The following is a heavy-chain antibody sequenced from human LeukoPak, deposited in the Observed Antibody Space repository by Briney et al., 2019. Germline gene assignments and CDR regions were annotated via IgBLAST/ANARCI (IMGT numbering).Heavy chain of an antibody. J-gene: IGHJ6*02. CDR3: AKDEGTVTDQRHYYYGMDV. CDR1: GFTFSSYT. D-gene: IGHD4-17*01. CDR2: ISSSSSSI. Sequence: PGGSLRLSCGASGFTFSSYTMIWVRQAPGMGLEWVSSISSSSSSIYYADSVKGRFTISRDNAKNSLYLQMNSLRTEDTAVYYCAKDEGTVTDQRHYYYGMDVWGQGTTVTVSS. V-gene: IGHV3-21*01.